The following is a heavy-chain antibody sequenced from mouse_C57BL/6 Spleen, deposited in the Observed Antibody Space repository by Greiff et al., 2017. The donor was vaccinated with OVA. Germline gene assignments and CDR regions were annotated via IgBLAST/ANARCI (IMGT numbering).Heavy chain of an antibody. CDR2: IYPGDGDT. CDR1: GYAFSSSW. Sequence: QVQLQQSGPELVKPGASVKISCKASGYAFSSSWMNWVKQRPGKGLEWIGRIYPGDGDTNYNGKFKGKATLTADKSSSTAYMQLSSLTSADSAVYFCGGGVFGYWGQGTTLTVSS. V-gene: IGHV1-82*01. J-gene: IGHJ2*01. CDR3: GGGVFGY.